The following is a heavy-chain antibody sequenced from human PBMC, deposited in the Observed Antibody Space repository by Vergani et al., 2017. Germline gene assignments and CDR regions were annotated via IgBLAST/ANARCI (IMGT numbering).Heavy chain of an antibody. CDR2: ISGSGGST. J-gene: IGHJ4*02. V-gene: IGHV3-23*01. Sequence: EVQLLESGGGLVQPGGSLRLSCAASGFTFSSYAMSWVRQDPGKGLEWVSAISGSGGSTYYADSVKGRFTISRDNSKNTLYLQMNSLRAEDTAVYYCAKDGTMVRGVIGCFDYWGQGTLVTVSS. D-gene: IGHD3-10*01. CDR3: AKDGTMVRGVIGCFDY. CDR1: GFTFSSYA.